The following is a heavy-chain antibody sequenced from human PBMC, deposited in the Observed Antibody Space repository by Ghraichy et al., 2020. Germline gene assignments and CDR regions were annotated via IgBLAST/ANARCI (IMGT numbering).Heavy chain of an antibody. V-gene: IGHV3-23*01. D-gene: IGHD3-3*01. CDR1: GFTFSSYA. Sequence: GGSLRLSCAASGFTFSSYAMSWVRQAPGKGLEWVSAISGSGGSTYYADSVKGRFTISRDNSKNTLYLQMNSLRAEDTAVYYCAKHSAVSRGVVIVTPFDYWGQGTLVTVSS. CDR2: ISGSGGST. J-gene: IGHJ4*02. CDR3: AKHSAVSRGVVIVTPFDY.